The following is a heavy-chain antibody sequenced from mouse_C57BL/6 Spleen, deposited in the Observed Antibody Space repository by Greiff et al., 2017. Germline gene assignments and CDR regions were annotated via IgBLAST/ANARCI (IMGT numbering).Heavy chain of an antibody. CDR3: ARGRSNYRARDY. J-gene: IGHJ4*01. Sequence: VQLQQPGAELVRPGSSVKLSCKASGYTFTSYWMHWVKQRPIQGLEWIGNIDPSDSETHYNQKFKDKATLTVDKSSSTAYMQLSSLTSEDSAVYYCARGRSNYRARDYWGQGTSVTVSS. D-gene: IGHD2-5*01. V-gene: IGHV1-52*01. CDR1: GYTFTSYW. CDR2: IDPSDSET.